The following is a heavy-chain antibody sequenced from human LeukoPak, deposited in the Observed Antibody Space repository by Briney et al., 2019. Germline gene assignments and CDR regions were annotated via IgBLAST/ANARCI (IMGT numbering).Heavy chain of an antibody. V-gene: IGHV3-64D*06. CDR2: ISSNGDNT. Sequence: GGSLRLSCSVSGFTFSTYVMHWVRQAPGKGLEYVSAISSNGDNTYYADPVKGRFTISRDNSKNTLYLQMSSLRADDTAVYYCVRGTGYWGQGTLVTVSS. CDR1: GFTFSTYV. CDR3: VRGTGY. J-gene: IGHJ4*02.